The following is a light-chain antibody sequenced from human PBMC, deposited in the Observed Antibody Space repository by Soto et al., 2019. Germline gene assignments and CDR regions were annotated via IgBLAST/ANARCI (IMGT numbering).Light chain of an antibody. V-gene: IGKV1-13*02. J-gene: IGKJ4*01. CDR3: QQSHSFPLT. CDR1: QGISSY. Sequence: AIQLTQSPSSLSASVGDRVTITCRASQGISSYLAWYQQKPGKAPKSLIRGASSLQPGVPSRFSGSGSGTDFTLTITSLQPEDFATYYCQQSHSFPLTFGGGTKVDI. CDR2: GAS.